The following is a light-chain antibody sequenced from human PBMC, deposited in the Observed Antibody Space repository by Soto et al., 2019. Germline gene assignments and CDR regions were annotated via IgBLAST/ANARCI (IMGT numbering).Light chain of an antibody. J-gene: IGKJ5*01. CDR3: QQYGSSPPYT. Sequence: DIVLTQSPGTLSLSPGEGATLSCGASQSVSSSYLAWYQQKPGQAPRLLVYGASSRATGIPDRFSGSGSGTDFTLTISRLEPEDFAVYYCQQYGSSPPYTFGQGTRLE. CDR1: QSVSSSY. V-gene: IGKV3-20*01. CDR2: GAS.